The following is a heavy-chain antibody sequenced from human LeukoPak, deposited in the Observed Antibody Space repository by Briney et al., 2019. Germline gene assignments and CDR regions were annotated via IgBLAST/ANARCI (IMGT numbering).Heavy chain of an antibody. CDR1: GFTFSSYA. J-gene: IGHJ3*02. CDR2: IHYSGTT. V-gene: IGHV4-59*01. CDR3: ARYPRDGPVIRAFDI. Sequence: GSLRLSCAASGFTFSSYAMSWVRQAPGKGLEWVGYIHYSGTTNYNPSLKSRVTISVDMSKNQFALNLSSVTAADTAVYYCARYPRDGPVIRAFDIWGQGTMVTVSS. D-gene: IGHD5-24*01.